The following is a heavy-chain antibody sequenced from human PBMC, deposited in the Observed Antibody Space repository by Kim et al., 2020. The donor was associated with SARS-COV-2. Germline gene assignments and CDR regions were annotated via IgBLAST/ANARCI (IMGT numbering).Heavy chain of an antibody. J-gene: IGHJ6*02. Sequence: FQGRVKITADESTSTAYMELSSLRSEDTAVYYCAREMRDLTFYYYDGMDVWGQGTTVTVSS. CDR3: AREMRDLTFYYYDGMDV. D-gene: IGHD3-16*01. V-gene: IGHV1-69*01.